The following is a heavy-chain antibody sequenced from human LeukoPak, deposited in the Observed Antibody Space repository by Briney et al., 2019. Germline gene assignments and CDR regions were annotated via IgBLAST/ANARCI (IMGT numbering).Heavy chain of an antibody. V-gene: IGHV4-59*01. J-gene: IGHJ5*02. CDR1: GGSISSYY. Sequence: SETLSLTCTVSGGSISSYYWSWIRQPPGKGLEWIGYIYYSGSTNYNPSLKSRVTISVDTSKNQFSLKLSSVTAADTAVYYCARLPRRTTGTINAPLDPWGQGTLVTVSS. CDR2: IYYSGST. CDR3: ARLPRRTTGTINAPLDP. D-gene: IGHD1-1*01.